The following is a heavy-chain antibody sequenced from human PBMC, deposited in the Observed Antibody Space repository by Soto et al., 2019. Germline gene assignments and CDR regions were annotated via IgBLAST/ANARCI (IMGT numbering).Heavy chain of an antibody. CDR3: ARDSQREQLASTNWFDP. V-gene: IGHV4-39*07. D-gene: IGHD6-13*01. J-gene: IGHJ5*02. CDR2: IYYSGGT. Sequence: SETLSLTCTVSGGSISSSSYYWGWIRQPPGKGLEWIGSIYYSGGTYYNPSLKSRVTISVDTSKNQFSLKLSSVTAADTAVYYCARDSQREQLASTNWFDPWGQGTLVTVSS. CDR1: GGSISSSSYY.